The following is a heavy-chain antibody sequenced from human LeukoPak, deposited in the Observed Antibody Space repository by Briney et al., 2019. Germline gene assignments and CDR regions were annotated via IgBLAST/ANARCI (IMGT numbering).Heavy chain of an antibody. CDR2: INPNSGGT. Sequence: ASVKVSCKASGYTFTGYYMHWVRQAPGQGLEWMGWINPNSGGTNYAQKFQARVTMTRDTSISTAYMELTRLRSDDTAVYYCAREERYFDSSGYYFQHWGQGTLATVSS. D-gene: IGHD3-22*01. CDR3: AREERYFDSSGYYFQH. CDR1: GYTFTGYY. J-gene: IGHJ1*01. V-gene: IGHV1-2*02.